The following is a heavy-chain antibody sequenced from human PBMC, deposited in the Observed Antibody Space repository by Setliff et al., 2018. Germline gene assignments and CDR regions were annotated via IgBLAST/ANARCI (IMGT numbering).Heavy chain of an antibody. V-gene: IGHV5-51*01. Sequence: LGESLKISCKGSGYSFSNFWIGWVRQMPGKGLEWVGIIYPGDSHTRYSPSFQGQVTMSADKSINTAYLQWSNLKASDTAIYYCARSVVGATYSVYFDYWGQGALVTVSS. D-gene: IGHD1-26*01. CDR2: IYPGDSHT. J-gene: IGHJ4*02. CDR3: ARSVVGATYSVYFDY. CDR1: GYSFSNFW.